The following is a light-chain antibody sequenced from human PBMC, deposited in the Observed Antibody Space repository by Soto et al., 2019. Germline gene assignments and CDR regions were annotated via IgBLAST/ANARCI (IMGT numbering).Light chain of an antibody. J-gene: IGKJ1*01. CDR1: QSVSSSY. CDR2: GAS. CDR3: QQYGSSPT. V-gene: IGKV3-20*01. Sequence: EIVMTQSPATLSLSPGERATLSCRASQSVSSSYLAWYQQKPGQAPRLLIYGASSRATGIPDRFIGSGSGTDFTLTICRLEPEDVAVDYCQQYGSSPTFGQGTKVDIK.